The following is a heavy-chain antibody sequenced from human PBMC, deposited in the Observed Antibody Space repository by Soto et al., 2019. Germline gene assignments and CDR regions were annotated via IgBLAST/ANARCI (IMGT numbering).Heavy chain of an antibody. CDR2: ISGSGGSA. Sequence: GGSLRLSCLASGFTFRSYAMTWVRQGPGRGLEWVSAISGSGGSAFSADSVKGRFTISRDNSKNTLFLQMNSLRAEDTAVYSCAKAGYCVSTSCYFPFDYWGQGTLVTVSS. D-gene: IGHD2-2*01. V-gene: IGHV3-23*01. J-gene: IGHJ4*02. CDR3: AKAGYCVSTSCYFPFDY. CDR1: GFTFRSYA.